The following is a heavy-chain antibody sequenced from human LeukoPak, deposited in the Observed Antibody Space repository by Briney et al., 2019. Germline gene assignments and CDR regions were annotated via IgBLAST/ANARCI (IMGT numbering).Heavy chain of an antibody. V-gene: IGHV3-21*01. Sequence: GGSLRLSCAASGFTFSSFTMNWVRQAPGKGLEWVSSISSSSSYMSYADSVKGRFTISRDNAKNSLYLQMNSLRAEDTAVYYCARGHLGSDYWGQGTLVTVSS. J-gene: IGHJ4*02. CDR2: ISSSSSYM. CDR1: GFTFSSFT. CDR3: ARGHLGSDY.